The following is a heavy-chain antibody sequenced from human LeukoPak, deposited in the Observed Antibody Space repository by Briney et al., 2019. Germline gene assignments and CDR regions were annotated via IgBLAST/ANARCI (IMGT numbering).Heavy chain of an antibody. CDR3: ARHFPHGGWVAAAGTPFDY. D-gene: IGHD6-13*01. CDR2: IYYSGST. Sequence: NTSETLSLTCTVSGGSISSYYWSWIRQPPWKGLEWIGYIYYSGSTNYNPSLKSRVTISVDTSKNQFSLKLSSVTAADTAVYYCARHFPHGGWVAAAGTPFDYWGQGTLVTVSS. CDR1: GGSISSYY. V-gene: IGHV4-59*08. J-gene: IGHJ4*02.